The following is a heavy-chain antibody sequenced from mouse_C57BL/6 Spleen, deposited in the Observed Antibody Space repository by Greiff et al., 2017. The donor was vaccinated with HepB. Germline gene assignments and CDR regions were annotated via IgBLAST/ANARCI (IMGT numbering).Heavy chain of an antibody. CDR1: GYTFTSYT. D-gene: IGHD2-5*01. CDR2: INPSSGYT. CDR3: AREASYYSNYEVAY. J-gene: IGHJ3*01. Sequence: QVQLQQSGAELARPGASVKMSCKASGYTFTSYTMHWVKQRPGQGLEWIGYINPSSGYTKYNQKFKDKATLTADKSSSTAYMQLSSLTSEDSAVYYCAREASYYSNYEVAYWGQGTLVTVSA. V-gene: IGHV1-4*01.